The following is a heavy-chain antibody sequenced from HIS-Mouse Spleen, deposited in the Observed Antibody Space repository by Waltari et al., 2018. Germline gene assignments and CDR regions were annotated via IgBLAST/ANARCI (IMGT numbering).Heavy chain of an antibody. J-gene: IGHJ4*02. CDR2: ISGSGGST. V-gene: IGHV3-23*01. CDR3: AKDDTAMVTASFDY. Sequence: EVQLLESGGGLVQPGGSLRLSCAASGFTFSSHAMSWVRQAPGEGLEWVSAISGSGGSTYYADSVKGRFTISRDNSKNTLYLQMNSLRAEDTAVYYCAKDDTAMVTASFDYWGQGTLVTVSS. D-gene: IGHD5-18*01. CDR1: GFTFSSHA.